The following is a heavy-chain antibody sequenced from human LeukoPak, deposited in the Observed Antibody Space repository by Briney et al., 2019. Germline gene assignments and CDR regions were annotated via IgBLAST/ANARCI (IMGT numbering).Heavy chain of an antibody. J-gene: IGHJ4*02. CDR1: GGSISSSSYY. CDR3: ARDTPLCSSTSCYYGVDY. CDR2: IYYSGST. V-gene: IGHV4-39*07. D-gene: IGHD2-2*01. Sequence: PSETLSLTCTVSGGSISSSSYYWGWIRQPPWKGLEWIGSIYYSGSTYYNPSLKSRVTISVDTSKNQLSLKLSSVTAADTAVYYCARDTPLCSSTSCYYGVDYWGQGTLVTVSS.